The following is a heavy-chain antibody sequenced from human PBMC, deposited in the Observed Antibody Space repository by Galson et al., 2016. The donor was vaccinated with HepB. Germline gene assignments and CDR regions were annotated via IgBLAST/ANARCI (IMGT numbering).Heavy chain of an antibody. D-gene: IGHD5-12*01. CDR2: INPSDGTT. CDR3: ARGADSGYDLGDY. CDR1: GYTFTNYY. V-gene: IGHV1-46*01. J-gene: IGHJ4*02. Sequence: SVKVSCKASGYTFTNYYMRWVRQAPGQGLEWMGIINPSDGTTSYAQKFQGRVTMTRDTSTSTVYMELSSLRSADTAVYYCARGADSGYDLGDYWGQGTLVTVSS.